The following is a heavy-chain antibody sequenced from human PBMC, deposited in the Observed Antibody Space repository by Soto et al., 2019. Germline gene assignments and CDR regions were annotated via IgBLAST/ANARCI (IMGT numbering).Heavy chain of an antibody. CDR1: GYTFTSYG. J-gene: IGHJ6*02. D-gene: IGHD6-19*01. V-gene: IGHV1-18*01. Sequence: QVQLVQSGAEVKKPGASVKVSCKASGYTFTSYGISSVRQAPGQGLEWMGWISAYNGNTNYAQKLQGRVTMTTDTSTSTAYMQLRSLRSDDTAVYYCARDDPIAVAGTDYYYYGMDVWGQGTTVTVSS. CDR2: ISAYNGNT. CDR3: ARDDPIAVAGTDYYYYGMDV.